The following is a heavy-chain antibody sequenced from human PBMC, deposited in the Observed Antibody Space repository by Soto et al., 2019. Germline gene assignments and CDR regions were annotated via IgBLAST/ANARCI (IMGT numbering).Heavy chain of an antibody. V-gene: IGHV1-18*01. Sequence: EASVKVSCKASGYTFTSYGISWVRQAPGQGLEWMGWISAYNGNTNYAQKLQGRVTMTTDTSTSTAYMELRSLRSDDTAVYYCARFWAPYYYDSSGPHNDVFDIGGKGKMVTVS. CDR1: GYTFTSYG. CDR2: ISAYNGNT. CDR3: ARFWAPYYYDSSGPHNDVFDI. J-gene: IGHJ3*02. D-gene: IGHD3-22*01.